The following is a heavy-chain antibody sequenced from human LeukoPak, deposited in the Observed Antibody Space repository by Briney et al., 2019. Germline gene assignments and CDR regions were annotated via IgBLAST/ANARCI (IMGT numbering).Heavy chain of an antibody. V-gene: IGHV4-59*01. CDR2: IYYSGST. D-gene: IGHD4-11*01. J-gene: IGHJ6*03. CDR3: ARESNSHYYYYYYMDV. CDR1: GDSISSYY. Sequence: SETLSLTCTVSGDSISSYYWSWIRQPPGKGLEWIGYIYYSGSTNYSPSLKSRVTISVDTSKNQFSLKLSSVTAADTAVYYCARESNSHYYYYYYMDVWGKGTTVTVSS.